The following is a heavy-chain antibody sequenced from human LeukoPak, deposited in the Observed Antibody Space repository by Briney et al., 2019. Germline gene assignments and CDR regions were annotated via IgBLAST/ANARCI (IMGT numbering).Heavy chain of an antibody. J-gene: IGHJ4*02. Sequence: GGSLRLSCAASGFAFSTYAMSWVRQAPGKGLEWVSALSGSGASTYYADSVKGRFTISRDNAKNSLYLQMHSLRDEDTAVYYCARGYLYFDYWGQETLVTVSS. CDR1: GFAFSTYA. D-gene: IGHD2-2*01. CDR2: LSGSGAST. V-gene: IGHV3-23*01. CDR3: ARGYLYFDY.